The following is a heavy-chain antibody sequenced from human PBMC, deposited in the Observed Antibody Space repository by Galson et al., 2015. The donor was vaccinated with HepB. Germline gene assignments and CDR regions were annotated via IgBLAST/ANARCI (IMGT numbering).Heavy chain of an antibody. CDR2: IDWDDDK. J-gene: IGHJ4*02. V-gene: IGHV2-70*11. CDR3: ARSTPSEGMVRGVITRTYYFDY. D-gene: IGHD3-10*01. Sequence: PALVKPTQTLTLTCTFSGFSLSTSGMCVSWIRQPPGKALEWLARIDWDDDKYYSTSLKTRLTISKDTSKNQVVLTMTNMDPVDTATYYCARSTPSEGMVRGVITRTYYFDYWGQGTLVTVSS. CDR1: GFSLSTSGMC.